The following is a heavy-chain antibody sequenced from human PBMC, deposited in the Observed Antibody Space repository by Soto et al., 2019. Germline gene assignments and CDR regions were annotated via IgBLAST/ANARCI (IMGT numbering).Heavy chain of an antibody. CDR1: GGSVSSGSYY. D-gene: IGHD3-22*01. Sequence: SETLSLTCTVSGGSVSSGSYYWSWIRQPPGKGLEWIGYIYYSGSTNYNSSLKSRVTISVDTSKNQFSLKLTSVTAADTAVYYCARDRGYYDSSGYLKAFDIWGQGTMVTVSS. J-gene: IGHJ3*02. V-gene: IGHV4-61*01. CDR2: IYYSGST. CDR3: ARDRGYYDSSGYLKAFDI.